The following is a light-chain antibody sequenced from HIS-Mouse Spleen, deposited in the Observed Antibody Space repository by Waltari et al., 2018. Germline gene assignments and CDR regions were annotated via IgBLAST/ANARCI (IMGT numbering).Light chain of an antibody. CDR2: AAS. V-gene: IGKV1-39*01. CDR3: QQYNSYSIFT. J-gene: IGKJ3*01. Sequence: DIQMTQSPSSLSASVGDRVTITCRASQSISSYLNWYQQKPGKAPKLLIYAASSLQSGVPSRFSGSGSGTEFTLTISSLQPEDFATYYCQQYNSYSIFTFGPGTKVDIK. CDR1: QSISSY.